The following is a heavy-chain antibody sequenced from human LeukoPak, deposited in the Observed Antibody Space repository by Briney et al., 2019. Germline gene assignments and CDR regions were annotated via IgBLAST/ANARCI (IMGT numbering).Heavy chain of an antibody. V-gene: IGHV1-18*01. D-gene: IGHD6-6*01. J-gene: IGHJ3*02. Sequence: ASVEVSCKASGYTFTSYGISWVRQAPGQGLEWMGWISAYNGNTNYAQKLQGRVTMTTDTSTSTAYMELRSLRSDDTAVYYCASGVEYSSSWFAFDIWGQGTMVTVSS. CDR3: ASGVEYSSSWFAFDI. CDR2: ISAYNGNT. CDR1: GYTFTSYG.